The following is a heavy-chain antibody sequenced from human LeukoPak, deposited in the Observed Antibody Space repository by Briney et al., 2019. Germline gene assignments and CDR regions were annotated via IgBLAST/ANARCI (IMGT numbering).Heavy chain of an antibody. Sequence: SVKVSXKVSGYTFNDYYVHWVRQAPGQGLEWMGGIIPIFGTANYAQKFQGRVTITTDESTSTAYMELSSLRSEDTAVYYCAREPNPYCNSTSCYRNWFDPWGQGTLVTVSS. J-gene: IGHJ5*02. CDR2: IIPIFGTA. CDR1: GYTFNDYY. CDR3: AREPNPYCNSTSCYRNWFDP. V-gene: IGHV1-69*05. D-gene: IGHD2-2*01.